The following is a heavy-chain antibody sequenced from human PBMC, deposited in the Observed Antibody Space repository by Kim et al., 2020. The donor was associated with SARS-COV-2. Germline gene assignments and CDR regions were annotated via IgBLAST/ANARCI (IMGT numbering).Heavy chain of an antibody. J-gene: IGHJ4*02. CDR1: GGSISSGGYY. CDR2: IYYSGST. V-gene: IGHV4-31*03. D-gene: IGHD5-18*01. CDR3: ARLPGYSYRRGNYFDY. Sequence: SETLSLTCTVSGGSISSGGYYWSWIRQHPGKGLEWIGYIYYSGSTYYNPSLKSRVTISVDTSKNQFSLKLSSVTAADTAVYYCARLPGYSYRRGNYFDYWGQGTLVTVSS.